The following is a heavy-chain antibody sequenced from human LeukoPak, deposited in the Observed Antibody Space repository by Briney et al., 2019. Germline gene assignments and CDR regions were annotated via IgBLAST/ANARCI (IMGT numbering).Heavy chain of an antibody. CDR1: GGTFSSYA. CDR3: ARLPYYGSGSSDY. Sequence: GASVKVSCKASGGTFSSYAISWVRQAPGQGLEWMGRIIPILGVANYAQKFQGRVTITADKSTSTAYMELSSLRSEDTAVYYCARLPYYGSGSSDYWGQGTLVTVSS. V-gene: IGHV1-69*04. J-gene: IGHJ4*02. CDR2: IIPILGVA. D-gene: IGHD3-10*01.